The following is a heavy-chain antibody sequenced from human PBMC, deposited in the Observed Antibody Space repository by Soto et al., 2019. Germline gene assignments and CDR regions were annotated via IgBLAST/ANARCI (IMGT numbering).Heavy chain of an antibody. CDR1: GFTFSRYA. CDR3: ARDGLEYSGYDIDY. CDR2: IWYDGITK. V-gene: IGHV3-33*01. Sequence: PGGSLRLSCAASGFTFSRYAMHWVRQAPGKGLEWVAVIWYDGITKYYADSVKGRFTISRDTSKNTLYLQMDSLRAEDTAVYYCARDGLEYSGYDIDYWGQGTLVTVSS. J-gene: IGHJ4*02. D-gene: IGHD5-12*01.